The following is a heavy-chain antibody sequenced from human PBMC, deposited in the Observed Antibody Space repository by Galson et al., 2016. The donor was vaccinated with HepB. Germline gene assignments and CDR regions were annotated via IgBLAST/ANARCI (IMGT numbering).Heavy chain of an antibody. CDR1: GFTVSNNY. Sequence: SLRLSCAVSGFTVSNNYMSWVRQAPGKGLEWVSVMYSGGGPHYADSVRGRFTISRDNSKNTVYLQMNNLRAEDTAVYYCARLVLYDTSGSYYWGQGTLVTVSS. CDR2: MYSGGGP. J-gene: IGHJ4*02. CDR3: ARLVLYDTSGSYY. V-gene: IGHV3-53*01. D-gene: IGHD3-22*01.